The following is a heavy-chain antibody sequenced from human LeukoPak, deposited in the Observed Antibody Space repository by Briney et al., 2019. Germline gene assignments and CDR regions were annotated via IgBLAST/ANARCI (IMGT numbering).Heavy chain of an antibody. J-gene: IGHJ4*02. CDR2: ISYDGSSK. CDR1: GFTFSSYA. CDR3: ARGGPRHPLIY. V-gene: IGHV3-30*14. D-gene: IGHD5-12*01. Sequence: GGSLRLSCAASGFTFSSYAMHWVRQAPGKGLEWVAVISYDGSSKYYADSVKGRFTISRDNSKNTLYLQMNSLRAEDTAVYYCARGGPRHPLIYWGQGTLVTVSS.